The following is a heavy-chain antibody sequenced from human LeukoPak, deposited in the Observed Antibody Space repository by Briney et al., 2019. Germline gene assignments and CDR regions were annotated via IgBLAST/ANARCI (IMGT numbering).Heavy chain of an antibody. CDR1: GDSFTGYW. J-gene: IGHJ3*02. D-gene: IGHD5-12*01. Sequence: GESLKISCKGSGDSFTGYWIGWVRQMPGKGLEWMGIIYPGDPDTRYSPSFQGQVTLSADKSINTAYLLWSSLKASDTAMYYCARDIGHAFDIWGQGTMVTVSS. CDR3: ARDIGHAFDI. CDR2: IYPGDPDT. V-gene: IGHV5-51*01.